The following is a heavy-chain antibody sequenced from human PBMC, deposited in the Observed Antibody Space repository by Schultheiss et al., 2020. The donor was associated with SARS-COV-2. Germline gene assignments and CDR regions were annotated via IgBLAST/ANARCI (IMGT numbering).Heavy chain of an antibody. CDR2: IIPIFGTA. V-gene: IGHV1-69*13. Sequence: SVKVSCKASGGTFSSYAISWVRQAPGQGLEWMGGIIPIFGTANYAQKFQGRVTITADESTSTAYMELSSLRSEDTAVYYCARDLSTSCYSSYYYGMDVWGQGTTVTVSS. D-gene: IGHD2-2*01. CDR1: GGTFSSYA. J-gene: IGHJ6*02. CDR3: ARDLSTSCYSSYYYGMDV.